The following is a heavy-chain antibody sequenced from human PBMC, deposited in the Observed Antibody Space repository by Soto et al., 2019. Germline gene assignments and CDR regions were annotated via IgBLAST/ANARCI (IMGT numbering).Heavy chain of an antibody. D-gene: IGHD6-19*01. V-gene: IGHV1-18*01. Sequence: ASVKVSCKASGYTFTSYGISWVRQAPGQGLEWMGWISAYNGNANYAQKLQGRVTMTTDTSTSTAYMELRSLRSDDTAVYYCARDQWIAVAGTNWFDPWGQGTLVTVSS. CDR1: GYTFTSYG. CDR3: ARDQWIAVAGTNWFDP. J-gene: IGHJ5*02. CDR2: ISAYNGNA.